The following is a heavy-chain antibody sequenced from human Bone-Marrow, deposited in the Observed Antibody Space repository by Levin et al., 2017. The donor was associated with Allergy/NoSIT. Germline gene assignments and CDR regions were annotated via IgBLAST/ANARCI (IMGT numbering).Heavy chain of an antibody. CDR2: IYYSGST. J-gene: IGHJ6*02. D-gene: IGHD6-13*01. V-gene: IGHV4-39*07. CDR1: GGSISSSSYY. CDR3: AREGYSSSWYPSYYYYYGMDV. Sequence: SETLSLTCTVSGGSISSSSYYWGWIRQPPGMGLEWIGSIYYSGSTYYNPSLKSRVTISVDTSKNQFSLKLSSVTAADTAVYYCAREGYSSSWYPSYYYYYGMDVWGQGTTVTVSS.